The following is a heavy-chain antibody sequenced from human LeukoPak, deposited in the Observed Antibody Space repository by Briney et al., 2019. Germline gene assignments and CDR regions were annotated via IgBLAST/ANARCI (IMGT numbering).Heavy chain of an antibody. D-gene: IGHD3-10*01. CDR3: ARGLHFTMVRGGTTNYYYGMDV. V-gene: IGHV1-69*04. CDR1: GGTFSSYA. J-gene: IGHJ6*02. Sequence: SVKVSCKASGGTFSSYALSWVRQAPGQGLEWMGRIIPIIQITNYAQNFQGRVTFTADKSTRTAYMELSSLTSEDTAVYYCARGLHFTMVRGGTTNYYYGMDVWGQGTSVTVSS. CDR2: IIPIIQIT.